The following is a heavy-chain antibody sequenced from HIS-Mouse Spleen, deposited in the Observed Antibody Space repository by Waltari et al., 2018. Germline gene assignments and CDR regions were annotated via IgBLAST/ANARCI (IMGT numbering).Heavy chain of an antibody. V-gene: IGHV3-30*18. CDR1: GFTFSSYG. J-gene: IGHJ4*02. Sequence: QVQLVESGGGVVQPGRSLRLSCAASGFTFSSYGMHWVRQAPGKGLEWVAVISYDGSNKYYADSVKGRFTISRDDSKNTLYLQMNSLRAEDTAVYYCAKSSDDVVVPAASTYYFDYWGQGTLVTVSS. D-gene: IGHD2-2*01. CDR2: ISYDGSNK. CDR3: AKSSDDVVVPAASTYYFDY.